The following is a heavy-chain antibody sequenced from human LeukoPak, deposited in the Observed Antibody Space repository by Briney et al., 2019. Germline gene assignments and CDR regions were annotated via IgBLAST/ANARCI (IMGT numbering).Heavy chain of an antibody. V-gene: IGHV3-21*01. Sequence: GGSLRLSCAASGFTFSSYSMDWVRQAPGKGLEWVSSISSSSSYIYYADSVKGRFTISRDNAKNSLYLQMNSLRAEDTAAYYCARDITAPLYYYYDSRTDAFDIWGQGTMVTVSS. D-gene: IGHD3-22*01. CDR1: GFTFSSYS. CDR2: ISSSSSYI. CDR3: ARDITAPLYYYYDSRTDAFDI. J-gene: IGHJ3*02.